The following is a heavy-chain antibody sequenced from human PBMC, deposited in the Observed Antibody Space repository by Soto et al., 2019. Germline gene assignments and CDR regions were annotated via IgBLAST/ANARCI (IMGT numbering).Heavy chain of an antibody. CDR3: ACIGRVDSEGYFQH. CDR1: GGTCSSYA. V-gene: IGHV1-69*12. Sequence: QVQLVQSGAEVKKPGSSVKVSCKASGGTCSSYAIRWVRQAPGQGLEWMGGIIPIFGTANYAQKFQGRVTITADESTSTAYRELSSLRSEDTAVYYCACIGRVDSEGYFQHWGQGTLVTVST. J-gene: IGHJ1*01. CDR2: IIPIFGTA. D-gene: IGHD2-15*01.